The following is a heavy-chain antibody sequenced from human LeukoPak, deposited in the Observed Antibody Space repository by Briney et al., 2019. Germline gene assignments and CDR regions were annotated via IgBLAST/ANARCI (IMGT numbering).Heavy chain of an antibody. J-gene: IGHJ4*02. D-gene: IGHD2-2*01. Sequence: GGSPRLSCAASGFTFSSYSMNWVRQAPGKGLEWVSYISSSSSTIYYADSVKGRFTISRDNAKNSLYLQMNSLRAEDTAVYYCARERLAVVVPAAIDYWGQGTLVTVSS. CDR2: ISSSSSTI. CDR3: ARERLAVVVPAAIDY. CDR1: GFTFSSYS. V-gene: IGHV3-48*04.